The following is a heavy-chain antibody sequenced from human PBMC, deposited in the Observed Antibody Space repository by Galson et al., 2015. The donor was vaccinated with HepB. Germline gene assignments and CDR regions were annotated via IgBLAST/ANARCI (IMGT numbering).Heavy chain of an antibody. CDR2: IILIFGTA. Sequence: SVKVSCKASGGTFSSYGISWVRQAPGQGLEWMGGIILIFGTANYAQKFQGRVTITAAASTSTAYMELSSLRPEDTAVYYCAVSTVTTNYLDYWGQGTLVTVSS. J-gene: IGHJ4*02. CDR1: GGTFSSYG. CDR3: AVSTVTTNYLDY. V-gene: IGHV1-69*13. D-gene: IGHD4-17*01.